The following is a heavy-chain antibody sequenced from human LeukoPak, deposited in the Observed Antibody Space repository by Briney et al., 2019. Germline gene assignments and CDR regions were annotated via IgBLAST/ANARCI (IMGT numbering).Heavy chain of an antibody. V-gene: IGHV1-18*01. D-gene: IGHD5-18*01. Sequence: ASVKVSCKASGYSFTSYGISWVRQAPGQGLEWMGWISAFNGNTNYAQKFQGRVTMTTDTSTSTAYMELRSLRSDDTAVYYCARCQLWTLHSHFDYWGQGTLATVSS. CDR2: ISAFNGNT. J-gene: IGHJ4*02. CDR1: GYSFTSYG. CDR3: ARCQLWTLHSHFDY.